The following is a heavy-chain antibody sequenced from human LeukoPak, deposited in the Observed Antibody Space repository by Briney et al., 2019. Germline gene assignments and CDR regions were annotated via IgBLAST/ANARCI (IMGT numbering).Heavy chain of an antibody. CDR3: AKYCSSTSCYDYYFDY. CDR1: GFTFSSYA. J-gene: IGHJ4*02. V-gene: IGHV3-23*01. CDR2: ISGSGGST. D-gene: IGHD2-2*01. Sequence: GGSLRLSRAASGFTFSSYAMSWVRQAPGKGLEWVSAISGSGGSTYYADSVKGRFTISRDNSKNTLYLQMNSLRAEDTAVYYCAKYCSSTSCYDYYFDYWGQGTLVTVSS.